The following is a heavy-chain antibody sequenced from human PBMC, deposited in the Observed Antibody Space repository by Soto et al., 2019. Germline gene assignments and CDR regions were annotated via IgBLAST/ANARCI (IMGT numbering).Heavy chain of an antibody. V-gene: IGHV3-21*01. CDR3: ARDRGYDAHDYYYNAMDV. D-gene: IGHD3-10*01. J-gene: IGHJ6*02. CDR2: IRGFSPYT. Sequence: GGSLRLSSISSGFTFRTYTMNWVRQAPGKGLEWVSGIRGFSPYTFYAESVKGRFTISRDNAKNSLDLQMDSLRAEDTAVYYCARDRGYDAHDYYYNAMDVWGQGTTVTVSS. CDR1: GFTFRTYT.